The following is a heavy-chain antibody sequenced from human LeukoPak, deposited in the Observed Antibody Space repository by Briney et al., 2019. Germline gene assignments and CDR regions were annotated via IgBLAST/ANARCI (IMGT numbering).Heavy chain of an antibody. V-gene: IGHV4-34*01. CDR1: GGSFSGYY. J-gene: IGHJ4*02. CDR3: AYYDFWSGRIDY. D-gene: IGHD3-3*01. Sequence: SETLSLTCAVYGGSFSGYYWSWIRQPPGKGLEWIGETNHSGSTNYNPSLKSRVTISVDTSKNQFSLKLSSVTAADTAVYYCAYYDFWSGRIDYWGQGTLVTVSS. CDR2: TNHSGST.